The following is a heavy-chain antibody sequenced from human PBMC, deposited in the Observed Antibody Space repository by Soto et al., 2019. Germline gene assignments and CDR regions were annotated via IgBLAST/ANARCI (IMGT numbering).Heavy chain of an antibody. CDR1: GGSISSYY. J-gene: IGHJ6*02. CDR3: ARSHFGALYGMDV. Sequence: SETLSLTCTVSGGSISSYYWSWIRQPPGKGLEWIGYIYYSGSTNYNPSLKSRVTISVDTSKNQFSLKLSSVTAADTAVYYCARSHFGALYGMDVWGQGTTVAVSS. D-gene: IGHD3-16*01. CDR2: IYYSGST. V-gene: IGHV4-59*01.